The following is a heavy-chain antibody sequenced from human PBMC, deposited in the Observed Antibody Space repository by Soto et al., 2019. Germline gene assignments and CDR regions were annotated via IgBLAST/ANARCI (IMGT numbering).Heavy chain of an antibody. CDR2: INPNSGAT. J-gene: IGHJ4*02. Sequence: ASVKVSCKASGYIFTGYYIHWVRQAPGQGLEWVGWINPNSGATNYAQNFQGRVTMTRGTSISTAYTELTRLTSDDTAVYYCARDFVSTIGDFDYWGQGTLVTVSS. V-gene: IGHV1-2*02. CDR3: ARDFVSTIGDFDY. D-gene: IGHD5-12*01. CDR1: GYIFTGYY.